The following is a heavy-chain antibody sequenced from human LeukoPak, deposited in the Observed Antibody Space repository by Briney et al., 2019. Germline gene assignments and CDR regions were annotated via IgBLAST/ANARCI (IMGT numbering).Heavy chain of an antibody. V-gene: IGHV3-11*04. D-gene: IGHD1-26*01. CDR2: ISTSGSTI. CDR1: GFTFSDYY. CDR3: ASTSGSHFDY. J-gene: IGHJ4*02. Sequence: TGGSLRLSCAASGFTFSDYYMSWIRQAPGKGLEWVSYISTSGSTIYYADSVKGRFTISRDNSKNTLYLQMNSLRAEDTAVYYCASTSGSHFDYWGQGTLVTVSS.